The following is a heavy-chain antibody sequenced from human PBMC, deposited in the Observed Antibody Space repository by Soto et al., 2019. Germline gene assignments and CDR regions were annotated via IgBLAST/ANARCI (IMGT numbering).Heavy chain of an antibody. Sequence: QVQLVQSGSEVKRPGSAVKVSCKTSGGIFKNFDIGWVRQSPGHGLEWMGEIIPLFNATNYAQKFRGRVTITADESTRTAYKALTRLTYDDTAVYFCAINAERNAQKFDFWGQGTLVTVSS. CDR1: GGIFKNFD. D-gene: IGHD2-2*01. CDR3: AINAERNAQKFDF. V-gene: IGHV1-69*01. CDR2: IIPLFNAT. J-gene: IGHJ4*02.